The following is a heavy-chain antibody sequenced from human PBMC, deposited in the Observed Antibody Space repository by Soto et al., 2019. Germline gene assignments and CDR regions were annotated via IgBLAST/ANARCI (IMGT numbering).Heavy chain of an antibody. CDR3: ARGSQLERDAPDI. CDR1: GVSINSGGYY. J-gene: IGHJ3*02. CDR2: IYYTGHT. V-gene: IGHV4-31*03. D-gene: IGHD1-1*01. Sequence: QVQLQESGPGLVKPSQTLSLTCSVSGVSINSGGYYWSWIRHHPGKGLEWIGYIYYTGHTFYNPSLKSRVAMSLDTSKSQFSLKLSSVTAADTAVYYCARGSQLERDAPDIWGQGTMVTVSS.